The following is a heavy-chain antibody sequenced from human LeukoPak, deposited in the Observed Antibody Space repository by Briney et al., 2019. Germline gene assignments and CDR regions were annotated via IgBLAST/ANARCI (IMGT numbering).Heavy chain of an antibody. V-gene: IGHV3-11*01. CDR3: ARTLDYFDSSAFDH. Sequence: GGSLRLSCAASGFTFSDYYMSWIRQAPGKGLEWVSYISSSGHTIYYADSVKGRFTISRDNAKNSLYLQMNSLRAEDTAMYYCARTLDYFDSSAFDHWGQGTLVTVSS. CDR2: ISSSGHTI. J-gene: IGHJ4*02. CDR1: GFTFSDYY. D-gene: IGHD3-22*01.